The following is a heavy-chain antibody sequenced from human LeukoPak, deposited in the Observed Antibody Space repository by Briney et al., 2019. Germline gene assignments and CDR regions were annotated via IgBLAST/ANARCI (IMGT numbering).Heavy chain of an antibody. J-gene: IGHJ5*02. CDR1: GGSISSYY. CDR2: IYTSGST. Sequence: SETLSLTCTVSGGSISSYYWSWIRQPAGKGLEWIGRIYTSGSTNYNPSLKSRVTMSGDTSKNQFSLKLSSVTAADTAVYYCARDNRILEWLGDWFDPWGQGTLVTVSS. D-gene: IGHD3-3*01. V-gene: IGHV4-4*07. CDR3: ARDNRILEWLGDWFDP.